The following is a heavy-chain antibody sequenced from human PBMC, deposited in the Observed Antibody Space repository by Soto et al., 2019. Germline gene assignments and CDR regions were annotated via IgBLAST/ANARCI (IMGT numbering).Heavy chain of an antibody. J-gene: IGHJ4*02. V-gene: IGHV1-2*04. D-gene: IGHD3-10*01. CDR2: INPNSGGT. CDR1: GYTFTGYY. Sequence: GASVKVSCKASGYTFTGYYMHWVRQAPGQGLEWMGWINPNSGGTNYAQKFQGWVTMTRDTSISTAYMELSRLRSDDTAVYYCARALSSTTRLLWFGNLLGYWGQGTLVTVSS. CDR3: ARALSSTTRLLWFGNLLGY.